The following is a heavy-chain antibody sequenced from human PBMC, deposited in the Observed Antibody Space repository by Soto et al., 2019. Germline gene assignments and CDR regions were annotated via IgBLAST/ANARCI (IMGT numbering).Heavy chain of an antibody. CDR2: IHSSNDTT. J-gene: IGHJ4*02. D-gene: IGHD2-2*01. CDR1: GFTFSSYS. V-gene: IGHV3-48*01. Sequence: GGSLRLSCAASGFTFSSYSMNWVRQAPGKGLEWVSSIHSSNDTTFYADSVRGRFTISRDNAKNTMSLQMNTLRGDDTAVYYCAKETDPRCCYGVDYWGQGALVTVSS. CDR3: AKETDPRCCYGVDY.